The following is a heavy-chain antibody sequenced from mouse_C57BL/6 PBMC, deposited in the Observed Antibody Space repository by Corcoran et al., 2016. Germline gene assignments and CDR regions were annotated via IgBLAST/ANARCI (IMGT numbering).Heavy chain of an antibody. J-gene: IGHJ4*01. V-gene: IGHV1-26*01. CDR2: INPNNGGT. Sequence: EVQLQQSGPELVKPGASVKISCKASGYTFTDYYMNWVKQSHGKSLEWIGDINPNNGGTSYNQKFKGKATLTVDKSSSTAYMELRSLTSEDSAVYYCGREGGDYWGQGTSVTVSS. CDR3: GREGGDY. CDR1: GYTFTDYY.